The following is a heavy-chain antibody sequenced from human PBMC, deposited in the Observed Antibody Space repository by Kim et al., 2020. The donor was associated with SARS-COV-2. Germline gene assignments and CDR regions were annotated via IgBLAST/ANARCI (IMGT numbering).Heavy chain of an antibody. J-gene: IGHJ4*02. D-gene: IGHD3-10*01. CDR2: INAGNGNT. V-gene: IGHV1-3*01. CDR3: ARATQGSGSYYNPNFDY. Sequence: ASVKVSCKASGYTFTSYAMHWVRQAPGQRLEWMGWINAGNGNTKYSQKFQGRVTITRDTSASTAYMELSSLRSEDTAVYYCARATQGSGSYYNPNFDYWGQGTLVTVSS. CDR1: GYTFTSYA.